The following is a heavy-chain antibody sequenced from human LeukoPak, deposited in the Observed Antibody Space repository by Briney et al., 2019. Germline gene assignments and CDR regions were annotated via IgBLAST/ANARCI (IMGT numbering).Heavy chain of an antibody. CDR2: INHSGST. V-gene: IGHV4-34*01. CDR1: GGSFSGYY. D-gene: IGHD4-17*01. J-gene: IGHJ4*02. CDR3: ASLRMTTVTTFGRINDY. Sequence: SGTLSLTCAVYGGSFSGYYWSWIRQPPGKGLEWIGEINHSGSTNYNPSLKSRVTISVDTSKNQFSLKLSSVTAADTAVYYCASLRMTTVTTFGRINDYWGQGTLVTVSS.